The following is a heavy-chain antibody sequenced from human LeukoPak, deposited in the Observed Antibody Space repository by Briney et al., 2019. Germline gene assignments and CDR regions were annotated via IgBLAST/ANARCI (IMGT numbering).Heavy chain of an antibody. CDR2: IYHSGST. D-gene: IGHD3-10*01. V-gene: IGHV4-30-2*01. J-gene: IGHJ6*02. Sequence: SETLSLTCAVSGGSISSGGYSWSWIRQPPGKGLEWIGYIYHSGSTYYNPSLKSRVTISVDRSKNQFSLKLSSVTAADTAVYYCARESRGSGSYYNGDGMDVWGQGTTVTVSS. CDR3: ARESRGSGSYYNGDGMDV. CDR1: GGSISSGGYS.